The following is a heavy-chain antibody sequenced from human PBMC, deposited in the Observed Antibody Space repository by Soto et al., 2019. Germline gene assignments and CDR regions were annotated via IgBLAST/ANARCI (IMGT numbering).Heavy chain of an antibody. V-gene: IGHV1-69*01. CDR2: VIPIFGTA. CDR3: ALEERRSKITFGGVIGLFDY. D-gene: IGHD3-16*02. CDR1: GGTFSSYA. Sequence: QVQLVQSGAEVKKPGSSVKVSCKASGGTFSSYAISWVRQAPGQGLEWVGGVIPIFGTANYAQKFQGRVTIIADESTSTAYMELSSLRCEDTAVYYCALEERRSKITFGGVIGLFDYWGQGTLVTVSS. J-gene: IGHJ4*02.